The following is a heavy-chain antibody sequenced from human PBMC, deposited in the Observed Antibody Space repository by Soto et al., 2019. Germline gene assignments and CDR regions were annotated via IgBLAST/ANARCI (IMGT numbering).Heavy chain of an antibody. D-gene: IGHD6-6*01. CDR3: ARAQYSTSSFLFDH. J-gene: IGHJ4*02. CDR1: GYSFTAFH. CDR2: INPNLGHS. V-gene: IGHV1-46*01. Sequence: ASVKVSCKASGYSFTAFHMHWVRQAPGLGLQWMGIINPNLGHSNTAQRFQGRVAMTWDTSTSTVYMELSSLTSDDTAVYYCARAQYSTSSFLFDHWGQGTPVTVSS.